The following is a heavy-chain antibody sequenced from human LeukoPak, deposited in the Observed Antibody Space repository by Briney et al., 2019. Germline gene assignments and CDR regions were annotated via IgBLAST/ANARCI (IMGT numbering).Heavy chain of an antibody. D-gene: IGHD6-13*01. J-gene: IGHJ5*02. CDR3: ARGGQQLVRYRKILNWFDP. CDR2: IYYSGST. V-gene: IGHV4-39*07. Sequence: PSETLSLTCTVSGGSISSSSYYWGWIRQPPGKGLEWIGSIYYSGSTYYNPSLKSRVTISVDTSKNQFSLKLSSVTAADTAVYYCARGGQQLVRYRKILNWFDPWGQGTLVTVSS. CDR1: GGSISSSSYY.